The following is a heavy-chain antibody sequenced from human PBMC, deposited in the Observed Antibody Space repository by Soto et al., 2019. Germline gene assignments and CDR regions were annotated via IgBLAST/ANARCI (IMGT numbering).Heavy chain of an antibody. CDR3: ARGSDGAWNWFDX. CDR1: GGSISSVFYS. CDR2: IYNSGNT. V-gene: IGHV4-30-2*01. D-gene: IGHD2-21*02. Sequence: TLSLTCAVSGGSISSVFYSWSWIRQPPGQGLEWIGYIYNSGNTYYNPSLMSRVTISVDRSQNHFSLKLTSVTAADTAVYYCARGSDGAWNWFDXWGQGTQVTVSX. J-gene: IGHJ5*02.